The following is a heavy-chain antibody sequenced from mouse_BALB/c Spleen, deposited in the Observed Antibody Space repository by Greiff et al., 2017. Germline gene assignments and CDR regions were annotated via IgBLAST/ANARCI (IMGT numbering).Heavy chain of an antibody. J-gene: IGHJ4*01. D-gene: IGHD4-1*01. CDR2: ISYSGST. CDR3: ARLTGAMDY. CDR1: GYSITSDYA. Sequence: DVQLVESGPGLVKPSQSLSLTCTVTGYSITSDYAWNWIRQFPGNKLEWMGYISYSGSTSYNPSLKSRISITRDTSKNQFFLQLNSVTTEDTATYYCARLTGAMDYWGQGTSVTVSS. V-gene: IGHV3-2*02.